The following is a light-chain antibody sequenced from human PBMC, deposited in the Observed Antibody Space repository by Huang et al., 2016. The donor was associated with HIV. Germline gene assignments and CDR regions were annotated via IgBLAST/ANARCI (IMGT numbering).Light chain of an antibody. CDR1: QSVSHY. Sequence: IVLTQSPANLSLSPGERATLSCMASQSVSHYLAWYQHKPGQPPRLLIYGASRRATDRPTRFNGTGSGTDFTLTISSLETEDSAVYYCQESDTWPRLTLGGGTKVEIK. CDR2: GAS. CDR3: QESDTWPRLT. J-gene: IGKJ4*01. V-gene: IGKV3-11*01.